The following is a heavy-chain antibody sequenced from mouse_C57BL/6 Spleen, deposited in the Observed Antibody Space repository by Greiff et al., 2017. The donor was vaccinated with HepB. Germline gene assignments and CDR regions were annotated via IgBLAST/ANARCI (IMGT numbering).Heavy chain of an antibody. D-gene: IGHD1-1*01. Sequence: QVQLQQPGAELVKPGASVKLSCKASGYTFTSYWMHWVKQRPGQGLEWIGMIHPNSGSTNYNEKFKSKATLTVDKSSSTAYMQLSSLTSEDSAVYYCARWSTVVATVNWYFDVWGTGTTVTVSS. J-gene: IGHJ1*03. CDR3: ARWSTVVATVNWYFDV. V-gene: IGHV1-64*01. CDR2: IHPNSGST. CDR1: GYTFTSYW.